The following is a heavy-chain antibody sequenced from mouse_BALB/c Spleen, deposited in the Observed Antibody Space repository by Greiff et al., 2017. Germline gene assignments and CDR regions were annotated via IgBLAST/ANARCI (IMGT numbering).Heavy chain of an antibody. D-gene: IGHD2-3*01. Sequence: EVQRVESGGGLVKPGGSLKLSCAASGFAFSSYDMSWVRQTPEKRLEWVAYISSGGGSTYYPDTVKGRFTISRDNAKNTLYLQMSSLKSEDTAMYYCARTLFYDAAAMDYWGQGTSVTVSS. J-gene: IGHJ4*01. CDR2: ISSGGGST. CDR3: ARTLFYDAAAMDY. CDR1: GFAFSSYD. V-gene: IGHV5-12-1*01.